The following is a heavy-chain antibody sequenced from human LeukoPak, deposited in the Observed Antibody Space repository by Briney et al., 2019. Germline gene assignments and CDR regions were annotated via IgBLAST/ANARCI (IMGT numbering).Heavy chain of an antibody. J-gene: IGHJ3*02. CDR3: ARSWGDCSSNSCYTGAFDI. Sequence: VASVKVSCKASGYTFTSYGISWVRQAPGQGLEWMGWISAYNGNTNYAQKLQGRVTMTTDTSTSTAYMELRSLRSDDTAVYYCARSWGDCSSNSCYTGAFDIWGQGTMVTVSS. CDR2: ISAYNGNT. D-gene: IGHD2-2*02. CDR1: GYTFTSYG. V-gene: IGHV1-18*01.